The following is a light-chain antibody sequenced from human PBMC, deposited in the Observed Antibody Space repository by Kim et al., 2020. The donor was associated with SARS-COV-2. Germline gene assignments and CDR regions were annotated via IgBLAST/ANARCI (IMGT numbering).Light chain of an antibody. Sequence: AAITCWCSRQRACSDGNNCLDWFQQRPGQSPRRLIYLGSKRDSGVPDRFSGSGSGTDFTLQISRVEAEDVGVYYCMQGMQPPFTFGQGTKVEIK. V-gene: IGKV2-30*01. CDR1: RQRACSDGNNC. J-gene: IGKJ5*01. CDR2: LGS. CDR3: MQGMQPPFT.